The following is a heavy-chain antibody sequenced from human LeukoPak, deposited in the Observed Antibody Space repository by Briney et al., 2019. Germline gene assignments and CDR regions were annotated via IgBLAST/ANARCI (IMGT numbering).Heavy chain of an antibody. J-gene: IGHJ4*02. CDR1: GFTFSSHG. V-gene: IGHV3-30*02. CDR3: ARFYRYFDWSPFDY. D-gene: IGHD3-9*01. CDR2: IRYDGSNK. Sequence: GGSLRLSCVASGFTFSSHGMHWVRQAPGKGLEWVAFIRYDGSNKYYADSVKGRFTISRDNSKNTLYLQMNSLRAEDTAVYYCARFYRYFDWSPFDYWGQGTLVTVSS.